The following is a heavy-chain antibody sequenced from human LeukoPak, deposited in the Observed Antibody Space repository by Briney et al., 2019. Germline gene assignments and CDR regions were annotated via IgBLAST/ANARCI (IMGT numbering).Heavy chain of an antibody. CDR1: GGSISSGSYY. CDR3: ARGKDKYGSGSYYPDYYYYYMDV. CDR2: IYTSGST. D-gene: IGHD3-10*01. V-gene: IGHV4-61*02. J-gene: IGHJ6*03. Sequence: SETLSLTCTVSGGSISSGSYYWSWIRQPAGKGLEWIGRIYTSGSTNYNPSLKSRVTISVDTSKNQFSLKLSSVTAADTAVYYCARGKDKYGSGSYYPDYYYYYMDVWGKGTTVTVSS.